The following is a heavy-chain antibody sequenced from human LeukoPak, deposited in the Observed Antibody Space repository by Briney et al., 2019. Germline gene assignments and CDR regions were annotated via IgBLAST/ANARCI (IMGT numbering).Heavy chain of an antibody. CDR3: ARDPGYYDSSGYYFDY. CDR1: GFTFSSYS. J-gene: IGHJ4*02. CDR2: ISSSSSYI. Sequence: GGSLRLSCAASGFTFSSYSMNWVRQAPGKGLEWVSSISSSSSYIYYADSVKGRFTISRDNAKNSLYLQMNSLRAEDTAVYYCARDPGYYDSSGYYFDYWGQGTLVTVSS. V-gene: IGHV3-21*01. D-gene: IGHD3-22*01.